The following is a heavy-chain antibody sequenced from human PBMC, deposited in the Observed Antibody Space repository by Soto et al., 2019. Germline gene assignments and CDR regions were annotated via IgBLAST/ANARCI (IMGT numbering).Heavy chain of an antibody. J-gene: IGHJ6*02. V-gene: IGHV1-46*01. D-gene: IGHD2-2*01. CDR1: VYSVTSYY. CDR3: ARAGIAYCRSTTCYLYSYVMDV. CDR2: INPNSGST. Sequence: ASVKVSCKASVYSVTSYYMHWVRQAPGQGLEWMGIINPNSGSTTYAQKFQGRVTMTRDTSTSTVYMELTSLTSGDTAVYYCARAGIAYCRSTTCYLYSYVMDVWGQGTTVTVSS.